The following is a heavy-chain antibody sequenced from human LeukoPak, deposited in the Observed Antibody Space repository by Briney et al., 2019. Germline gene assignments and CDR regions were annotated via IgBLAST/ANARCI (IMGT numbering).Heavy chain of an antibody. J-gene: IGHJ6*02. CDR1: GFMFSSYA. Sequence: GGSLRLSCAASGFMFSSYAMSWVRQAPGKGLGWVSAISASGGSTQYADSLKGRFTISRDNAKNSLYLQMNSLRAEDTAVYYCARITIFGPYGMDVWGQGTTVTVSS. CDR2: ISASGGST. CDR3: ARITIFGPYGMDV. D-gene: IGHD3-3*01. V-gene: IGHV3-23*01.